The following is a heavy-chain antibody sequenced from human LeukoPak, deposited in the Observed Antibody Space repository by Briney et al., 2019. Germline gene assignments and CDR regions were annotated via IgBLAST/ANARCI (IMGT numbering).Heavy chain of an antibody. D-gene: IGHD2-15*01. CDR3: ARVIFDYSGGSCSGGWFDP. J-gene: IGHJ5*02. V-gene: IGHV4-59*01. CDR2: IYYSGST. CDR1: GGSISSYY. Sequence: SETLSLTCTVSGGSISSYYWSWIRQPPGKGLGWIGYIYYSGSTNYNPSLKSRVTISVDTSKNQFSLKLSSVTAADTAVYYCARVIFDYSGGSCSGGWFDPWGQGTLVTVSS.